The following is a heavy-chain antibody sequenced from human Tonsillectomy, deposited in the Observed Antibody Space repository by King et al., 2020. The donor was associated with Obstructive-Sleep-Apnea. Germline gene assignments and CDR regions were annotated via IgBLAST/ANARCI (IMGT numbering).Heavy chain of an antibody. D-gene: IGHD3-9*01. V-gene: IGHV4-31*03. Sequence: VQLQESGPGLVKPSQNLSLTCTVSGGSISSGGYYWNWIRQHPGKGLEWIGYIYYSGSTYYNPSLKSRVTISVDTSKNQFSLKLSSVTAADTAVYYCARTPYYDILTGYSPYFDYWGPGTLVTVSS. J-gene: IGHJ4*02. CDR1: GGSISSGGYY. CDR3: ARTPYYDILTGYSPYFDY. CDR2: IYYSGST.